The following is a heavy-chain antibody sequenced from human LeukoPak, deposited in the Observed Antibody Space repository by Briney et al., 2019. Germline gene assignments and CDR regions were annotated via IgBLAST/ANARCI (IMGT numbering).Heavy chain of an antibody. J-gene: IGHJ2*01. Sequence: GGSLRLSCATSGFTFTNAWMSWVRQAPGRGLEWVGRIKSKTDGGTADYAAPVKGRFTISRDDSKNTLYLQMNSLKTEDTAVYYCTTGAYDILTGYYHWYFDLWGRGTLVTVSS. D-gene: IGHD3-9*01. CDR3: TTGAYDILTGYYHWYFDL. V-gene: IGHV3-15*01. CDR2: IKSKTDGGTA. CDR1: GFTFTNAW.